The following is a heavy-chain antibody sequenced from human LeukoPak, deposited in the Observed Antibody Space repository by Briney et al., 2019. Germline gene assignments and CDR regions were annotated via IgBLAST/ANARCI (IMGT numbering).Heavy chain of an antibody. CDR2: IYYSGST. CDR3: ARDHGSGFDY. Sequence: SETLSLTCTVSGGSISSSSYYWGWIRQPPGKGLEWIGSIYYSGSTYYNPSLKSRVTISVDTSKNQFSLKLSSVTAADTAVCYCARDHGSGFDYWGQGTLVTVSS. J-gene: IGHJ4*02. D-gene: IGHD3-22*01. V-gene: IGHV4-39*07. CDR1: GGSISSSSYY.